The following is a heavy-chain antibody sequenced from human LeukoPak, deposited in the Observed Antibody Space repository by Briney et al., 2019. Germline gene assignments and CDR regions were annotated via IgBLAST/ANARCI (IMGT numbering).Heavy chain of an antibody. CDR3: ARAPGYSYGYVHAFDI. CDR2: IYYSGST. D-gene: IGHD5-18*01. J-gene: IGHJ3*02. V-gene: IGHV4-61*05. Sequence: PSETLSLTCSISGGSTSRRSYYWSWIRQPPGKGLEWIGYIYYSGSTNYNPSLKSRVTISVDTSKNQFSLKLSSVTAADTAVYYCARAPGYSYGYVHAFDIWGQGTMVTVSS. CDR1: GGSTSRRSYY.